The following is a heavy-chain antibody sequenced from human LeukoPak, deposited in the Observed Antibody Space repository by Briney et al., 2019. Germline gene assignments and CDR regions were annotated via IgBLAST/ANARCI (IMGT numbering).Heavy chain of an antibody. V-gene: IGHV3-21*01. D-gene: IGHD1-26*01. J-gene: IGHJ4*02. CDR3: ARDQWELHGVYYFDY. CDR2: ISSSSSYI. CDR1: GFTFSSYS. Sequence: GGSLRLSCAASGFTFSSYSMNWVRQAPGKGLEWVSSISSSSSYIYYADSVKGRFTISRDNAKSSLYLQMNSLRAEDTAVYYCARDQWELHGVYYFDYWGQGTLVTVSS.